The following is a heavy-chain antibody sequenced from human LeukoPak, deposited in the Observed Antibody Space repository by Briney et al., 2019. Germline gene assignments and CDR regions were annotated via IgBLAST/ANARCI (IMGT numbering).Heavy chain of an antibody. CDR3: ARGFGGSSTSYAYPFGY. CDR1: GGSISSGGYY. J-gene: IGHJ4*02. V-gene: IGHV4-31*03. D-gene: IGHD2-2*01. CDR2: IYYSGST. Sequence: KPSETLSLTCTVSGGSISSGGYYWSWIRQHPGKGLEWIVYIYYSGSTYYNPSLKSRITISVDTSKNQFSLKLSSVTAADTAVYYCARGFGGSSTSYAYPFGYWGQGTLVTVSS.